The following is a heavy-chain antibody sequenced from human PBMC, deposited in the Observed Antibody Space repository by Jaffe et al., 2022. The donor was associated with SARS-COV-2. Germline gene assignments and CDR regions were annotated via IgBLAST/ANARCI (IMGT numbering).Heavy chain of an antibody. J-gene: IGHJ4*02. V-gene: IGHV3-74*01. CDR3: ARHGSGNHFDY. Sequence: EVQLVESGGGLVQPGGSLRLSCAVSGFTFSTYWMHWVRQAPGKGLVWVSRINSDGSATSYADSVRGRFTLSRDNTKNTVYLQMNNLRAEDTAIYYCARHGSGNHFDYWGQGTLVTVSS. CDR2: INSDGSAT. CDR1: GFTFSTYW. D-gene: IGHD3-10*01.